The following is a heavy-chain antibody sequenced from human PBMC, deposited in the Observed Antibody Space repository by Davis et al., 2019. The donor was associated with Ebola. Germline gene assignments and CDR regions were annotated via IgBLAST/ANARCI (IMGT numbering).Heavy chain of an antibody. CDR2: ISWKSGSI. CDR1: GFTFDDYA. V-gene: IGHV3-9*01. Sequence: PGGSLRLSCAASGFTFDDYAMHWVRQAPGKGLEWVSGISWKSGSIGYADSVKGRFTISRDNSKNTLYLQMNSLRAEDTAVYYCAKDHVPLSPLWGQGTMVTVSS. J-gene: IGHJ3*01. CDR3: AKDHVPLSPL.